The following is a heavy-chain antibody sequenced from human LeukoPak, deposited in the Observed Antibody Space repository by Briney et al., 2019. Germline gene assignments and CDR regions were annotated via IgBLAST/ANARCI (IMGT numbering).Heavy chain of an antibody. CDR2: ISTSSNTI. V-gene: IGHV3-48*01. D-gene: IGHD1-1*01. CDR3: ARRSSGAINSYFDY. Sequence: GGSLRLSCAASGFTFSNYNMNWVRQAPGKGLEWVSYISTSSNTIYYADSVKGRFTISRDNAKNSLYLQMNSLRAEDTAVYYCARRSSGAINSYFDYWGQGTLVTVSS. CDR1: GFTFSNYN. J-gene: IGHJ4*02.